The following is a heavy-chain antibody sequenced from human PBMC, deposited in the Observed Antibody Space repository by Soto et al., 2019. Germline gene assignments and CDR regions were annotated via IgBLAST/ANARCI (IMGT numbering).Heavy chain of an antibody. CDR3: ARDREGIAAAGRQPFDP. CDR2: IYHSGST. V-gene: IGHV4-4*02. Sequence: QVQLQESGPGLVKPSGTLSLTCAVSGGSISSSNWWSWVRQPPGKGLEWIGEIYHSGSTNYNPSLKSRVTISVDKSKNQFSLKLSSVTAADTAVYYGARDREGIAAAGRQPFDPWGQGTLVTVSS. D-gene: IGHD6-13*01. J-gene: IGHJ5*02. CDR1: GGSISSSNW.